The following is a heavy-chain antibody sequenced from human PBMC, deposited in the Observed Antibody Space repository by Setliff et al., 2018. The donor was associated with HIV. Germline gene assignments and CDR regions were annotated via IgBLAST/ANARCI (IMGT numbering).Heavy chain of an antibody. J-gene: IGHJ4*02. CDR1: GFTFSSFA. CDR3: AKDKGGYNWNYFDY. D-gene: IGHD1-20*01. V-gene: IGHV3-23*01. CDR2: ISGRGGST. Sequence: GGSLRLSCAASGFTFSSFAMTWVRQAPGKGLEWVSAISGRGGSTYYPDSVKGRFTISRDNSKNTLYLQMDGLRAEDTAVYYCAKDKGGYNWNYFDYWGPGTQVTVSS.